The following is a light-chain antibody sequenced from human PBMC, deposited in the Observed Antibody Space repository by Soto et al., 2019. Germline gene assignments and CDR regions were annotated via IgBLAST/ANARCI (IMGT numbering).Light chain of an antibody. CDR2: DAY. CDR1: QSFRGL. V-gene: IGKV3-20*01. CDR3: QQYSSSRT. Sequence: EVVLTQSPVTLSLSPGERATLSCRASQSFRGLLAWYQQKPGQAPRLLIYDAYNRATGIPVRFSGSGSETDFTLTITRLEPEDFAVYYCQQYSSSRTFGQGTKVDIK. J-gene: IGKJ1*01.